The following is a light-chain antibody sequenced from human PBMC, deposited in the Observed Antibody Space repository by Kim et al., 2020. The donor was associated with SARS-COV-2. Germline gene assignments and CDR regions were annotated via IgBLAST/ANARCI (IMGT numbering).Light chain of an antibody. J-gene: IGLJ2*01. CDR2: QDG. Sequence: LSPRQTASIPCTGDKLGDKYACCYQQKPGRSPVLVIYQDGKRPSGIPERFSGSNSGNTATLTISGTQAMDEADYYCQAWDRTTVVFGGGTQLTVL. CDR3: QAWDRTTVV. CDR1: KLGDKY. V-gene: IGLV3-1*01.